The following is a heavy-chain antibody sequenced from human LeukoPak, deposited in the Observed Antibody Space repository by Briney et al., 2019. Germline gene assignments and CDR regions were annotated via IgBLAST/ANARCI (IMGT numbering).Heavy chain of an antibody. J-gene: IGHJ4*02. CDR2: INHSGST. V-gene: IGHV4-34*01. Sequence: SETLSLTCAVYGGSFSGYYWSWIRQPPGKGLEWIGEINHSGSTNYNPSLKSRVTISVDTSKNQFSLKLSSVTAADTAVYYCARYYCISTSCSHLDYWGQGTLVTVSS. CDR3: ARYYCISTSCSHLDY. CDR1: GGSFSGYY. D-gene: IGHD2-2*01.